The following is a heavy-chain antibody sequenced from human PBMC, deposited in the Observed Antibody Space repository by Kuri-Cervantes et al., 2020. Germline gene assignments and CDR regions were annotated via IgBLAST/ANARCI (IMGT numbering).Heavy chain of an antibody. J-gene: IGHJ5*02. CDR3: ASLKMIRGVIGS. CDR1: GFTFSSYA. V-gene: IGHV3-30-3*01. D-gene: IGHD3-10*01. CDR2: ISYDGSNK. Sequence: GGSLRLSCAASGFTFSSYAMHWVRQAPGKGLEWVAVISYDGSNKYYADSVKGRFTISRDNSKNTLYLQMNSLTAEDTAVYYCASLKMIRGVIGSWGQGTVVTVSS.